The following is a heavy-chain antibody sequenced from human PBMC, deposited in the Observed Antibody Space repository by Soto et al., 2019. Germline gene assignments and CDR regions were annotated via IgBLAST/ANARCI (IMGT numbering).Heavy chain of an antibody. D-gene: IGHD3-3*01. V-gene: IGHV4-39*01. CDR1: GGSIRSSSYY. CDR2: IYYSGST. CDR3: ARGSIDYDFWSGYDYGMDV. J-gene: IGHJ6*02. Sequence: SETLSLTCTVSGGSIRSSSYYWGWIRQPPGKGLEWIGSIYYSGSTYYNPSLKSRVTISVDTSKNQFSLKLSSVTAADTAVYYCARGSIDYDFWSGYDYGMDVWGQGTTVTVSS.